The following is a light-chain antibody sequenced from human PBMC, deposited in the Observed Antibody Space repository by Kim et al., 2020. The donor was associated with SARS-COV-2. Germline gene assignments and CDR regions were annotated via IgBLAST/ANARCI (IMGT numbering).Light chain of an antibody. CDR3: QQANSFPLT. CDR1: QGISSW. Sequence: AAVGDRVNSTCRASQGISSWLAWYQQKPGKAPKLLIYAESTLQSGVPSMFSGSRSGTDFTLTISSLQPEEFATYYCQQANSFPLTFGGGTKVEIK. CDR2: AES. J-gene: IGKJ4*01. V-gene: IGKV1-12*01.